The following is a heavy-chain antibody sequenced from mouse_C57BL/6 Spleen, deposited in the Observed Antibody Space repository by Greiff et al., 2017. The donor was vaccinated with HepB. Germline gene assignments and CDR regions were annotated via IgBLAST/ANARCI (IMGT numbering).Heavy chain of an antibody. J-gene: IGHJ1*03. CDR2: IDPSDSYT. CDR3: ARAFYGSSYEGFDV. Sequence: VKLQQPGAELVMPGASVKLSCKASGYTFTSYWMHWVKQRPGQGLEWIGEIDPSDSYTNYNQKFKGKSTLTVDKSSSTAYMQLSSLTSEDSAVYYCARAFYGSSYEGFDVWGTGTTVTVSS. CDR1: GYTFTSYW. V-gene: IGHV1-69*01. D-gene: IGHD1-1*01.